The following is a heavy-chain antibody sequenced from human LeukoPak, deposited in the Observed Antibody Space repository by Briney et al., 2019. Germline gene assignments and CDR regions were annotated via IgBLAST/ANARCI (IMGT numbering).Heavy chain of an antibody. J-gene: IGHJ4*02. CDR1: GGSINSTNYY. Sequence: SETLSLTCTVSGGSINSTNYYWGWIRQPPGKGLEWIGSIYYSGSTYYNPSLKSRVTISVDTSKNQFSLKLSSVTAADTAVYYCARGVTIFGVVIRYFDYWGQGTLVTVSS. CDR3: ARGVTIFGVVIRYFDY. CDR2: IYYSGST. V-gene: IGHV4-39*07. D-gene: IGHD3-3*01.